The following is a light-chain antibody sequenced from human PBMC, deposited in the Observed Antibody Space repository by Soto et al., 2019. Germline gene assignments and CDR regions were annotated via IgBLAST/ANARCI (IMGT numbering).Light chain of an antibody. V-gene: IGLV1-47*01. CDR1: SSDIESNY. Sequence: QSVLTQPPSASGTPGQRVTISCSGSSSDIESNYVYWYQQLPGSAPKLLIYRNDQRPSGVPDRFSGSKSVTSASLAISGLRSEDEADYYCAAWDDSLSALVFGGGTKLTVL. J-gene: IGLJ3*02. CDR2: RND. CDR3: AAWDDSLSALV.